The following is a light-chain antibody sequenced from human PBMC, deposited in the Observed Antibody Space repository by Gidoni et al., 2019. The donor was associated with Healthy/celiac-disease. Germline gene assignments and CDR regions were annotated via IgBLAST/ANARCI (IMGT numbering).Light chain of an antibody. V-gene: IGKV1-17*01. CDR3: LQHNSYPLT. CDR2: AAS. Sequence: DIQMTQSPSSLSASVGDRVTITCRASQGIRTDLGWYQQKPGKAPKRLIYAASSLQSGVPSRFSGSVSGTEFTLTISSLQPEDFATYYCLQHNSYPLTFCGGTKVEIK. CDR1: QGIRTD. J-gene: IGKJ4*01.